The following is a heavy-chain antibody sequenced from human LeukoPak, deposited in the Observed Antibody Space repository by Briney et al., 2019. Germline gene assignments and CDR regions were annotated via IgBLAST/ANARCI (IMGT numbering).Heavy chain of an antibody. J-gene: IGHJ4*02. V-gene: IGHV3-30*03. Sequence: GGSLRLSCAASGFTFSSYGMHWVRQAPGKGLEWVAVISYDGSNEYYADSVRGRFTISRDNSKNTLYLQMNSLRAEDTAVYYCARGFAVTTGAHDYWGQGTLVTVSS. CDR3: ARGFAVTTGAHDY. CDR2: ISYDGSNE. CDR1: GFTFSSYG. D-gene: IGHD4-17*01.